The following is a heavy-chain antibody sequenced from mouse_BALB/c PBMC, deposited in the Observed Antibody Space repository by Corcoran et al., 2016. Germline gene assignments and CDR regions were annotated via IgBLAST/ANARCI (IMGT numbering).Heavy chain of an antibody. V-gene: IGHV3-6*02. Sequence: DVQLQESGPGLVKPSQSLSLTCSVTGYSITGGYYWNWIRQFPGNKLEWMGYISYDGSNNYNPSLKNRISITRDTSKNQFFLKLNSVTTEDTATYYCARYYGRSFDYWGQGTTLTVSS. J-gene: IGHJ2*01. CDR1: GYSITGGYY. CDR3: ARYYGRSFDY. CDR2: ISYDGSN. D-gene: IGHD1-1*01.